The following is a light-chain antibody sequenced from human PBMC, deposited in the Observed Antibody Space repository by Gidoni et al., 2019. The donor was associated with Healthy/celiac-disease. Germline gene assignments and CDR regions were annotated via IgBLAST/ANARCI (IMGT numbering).Light chain of an antibody. CDR2: SNN. CDR1: SSNIGSNT. Sequence: QSVLTQPPSAFGTPGQRVTISCSGSSSNIGSNTVNWYQQLPGTAPKLLTYSNNQRPSGVPDRFSGSKSGTSASLAISGLQSEDEADYYCAAGDDSLNGPVFGGGTKLTVL. V-gene: IGLV1-44*01. J-gene: IGLJ2*01. CDR3: AAGDDSLNGPV.